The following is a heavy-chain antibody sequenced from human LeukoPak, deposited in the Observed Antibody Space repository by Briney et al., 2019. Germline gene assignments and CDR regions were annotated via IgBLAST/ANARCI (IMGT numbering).Heavy chain of an antibody. CDR1: GGSISSYY. V-gene: IGHV4-4*07. CDR3: ARAGRARGSQLDY. CDR2: IYTSGST. Sequence: SSETLSLTCTVSGGSISSYYWSWLRQPAGKGLEWIGRIYTSGSTNYNPSLKSRVTMSVDTSKKQFSLKLSSVTAADTAVYYCARAGRARGSQLDYWGQGTLVTVSS. J-gene: IGHJ4*02. D-gene: IGHD1-26*01.